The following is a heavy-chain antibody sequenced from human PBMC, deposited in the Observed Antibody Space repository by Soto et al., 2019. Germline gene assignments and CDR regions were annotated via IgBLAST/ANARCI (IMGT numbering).Heavy chain of an antibody. V-gene: IGHV3-23*01. CDR2: ITGSGDAS. Sequence: GGSLRLSCAASGFSFSRYAMSWVRQAPGQGLEWVAAITGSGDASNYADPVQGRFIISRDNSNNTLSLQMNGLRVDDTAIYYCAKKGYGSRWDNYFYYAMDVWGQGTTVTVSS. D-gene: IGHD6-19*01. J-gene: IGHJ6*02. CDR3: AKKGYGSRWDNYFYYAMDV. CDR1: GFSFSRYA.